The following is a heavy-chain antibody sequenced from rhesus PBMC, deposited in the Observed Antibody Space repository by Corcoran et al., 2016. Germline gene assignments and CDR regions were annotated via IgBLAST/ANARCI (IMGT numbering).Heavy chain of an antibody. CDR1: GYSISSGYG. Sequence: QLQLQESGPGLVKPSETLSLTCAVSGYSISSGYGWSWIRQPPGKGLEWIGYISYSGSTSYHPSLKSRVTISRVTSKNQFSLKLSSVTAADTGVYYCARGYSGYSLYFDYWGQGVLVTVSS. J-gene: IGHJ4*01. D-gene: IGHD5-24*01. CDR2: ISYSGST. V-gene: IGHV4-122*02. CDR3: ARGYSGYSLYFDY.